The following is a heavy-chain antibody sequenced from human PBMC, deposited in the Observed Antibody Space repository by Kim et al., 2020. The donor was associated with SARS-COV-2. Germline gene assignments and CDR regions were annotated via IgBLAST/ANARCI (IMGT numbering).Heavy chain of an antibody. J-gene: IGHJ4*02. Sequence: DSVKGRLTSARDNSKNTLDLQMNSLRVDDTAVYYCAKLRDGELFTWHFDYWGQGTLVTVSS. V-gene: IGHV3-23*01. D-gene: IGHD3-10*01. CDR3: AKLRDGELFTWHFDY.